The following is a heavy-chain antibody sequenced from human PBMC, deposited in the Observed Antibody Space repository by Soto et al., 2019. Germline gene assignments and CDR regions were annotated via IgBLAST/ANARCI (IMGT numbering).Heavy chain of an antibody. J-gene: IGHJ3*02. D-gene: IGHD6-13*01. CDR1: EFTVSAYY. Sequence: QVQLLESGGGLVKPGGSLRLSCAASEFTVSAYYIAWIRQAPGKGLEWISYISGDSRSTNYADSVKGRFTISRDNAKNSLYLQMNSLRVEDTAVYFCATGQQVRMADIWGQGTMVTVSS. V-gene: IGHV3-11*03. CDR2: ISGDSRST. CDR3: ATGQQVRMADI.